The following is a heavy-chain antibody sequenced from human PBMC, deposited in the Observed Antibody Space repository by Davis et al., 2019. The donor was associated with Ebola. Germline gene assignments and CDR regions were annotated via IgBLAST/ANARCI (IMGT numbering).Heavy chain of an antibody. CDR1: GFTFSRYD. Sequence: GESLKISCAASGFTFSRYDMNWVRHATGKGLEWVSATGTTGDTYYLASVRGRFTVSRDDATDSFYLQMDSLRVEDTAVYYCVRVAGNQFHDFLSGYSYRFDSWGQGTLVTVSS. D-gene: IGHD3-3*01. V-gene: IGHV3-13*01. CDR2: TGTTGDT. CDR3: VRVAGNQFHDFLSGYSYRFDS. J-gene: IGHJ4*02.